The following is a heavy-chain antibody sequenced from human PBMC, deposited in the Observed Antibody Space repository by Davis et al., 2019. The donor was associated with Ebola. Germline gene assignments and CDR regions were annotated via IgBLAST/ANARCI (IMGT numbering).Heavy chain of an antibody. CDR3: ARVGYYYDSSGYHAGGMDV. CDR2: IYYTGTT. CDR1: GVSISDHY. Sequence: SETLSLTCTVSGVSISDHYWSWIRQSPGKGLEWIGYIYYTGTTKYNPSLKSRVTTSVDTSKNQFSLKLSSVTAADTAVYYCARVGYYYDSSGYHAGGMDVWGKGTTVTVSS. D-gene: IGHD3-22*01. J-gene: IGHJ6*04. V-gene: IGHV4-59*11.